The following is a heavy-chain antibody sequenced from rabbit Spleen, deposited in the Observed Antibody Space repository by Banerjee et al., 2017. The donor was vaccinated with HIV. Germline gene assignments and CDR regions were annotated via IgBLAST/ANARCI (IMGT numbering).Heavy chain of an antibody. V-gene: IGHV1S40*01. CDR3: ARDTASSFSSYGMDL. CDR1: GFDFNGNA. Sequence: QSLEESGGDLVKPGASLTLTCTASGFDFNGNAVCWVRQAPGKGLEWIGCIAGTSSGFTYSATWAKGRFTCSKTSSTTVTLQMTSLTVADTATYFCARDTASSFSSYGMDLWGPGTLVT. J-gene: IGHJ6*01. CDR2: IAGTSSGFT. D-gene: IGHD6-1*01.